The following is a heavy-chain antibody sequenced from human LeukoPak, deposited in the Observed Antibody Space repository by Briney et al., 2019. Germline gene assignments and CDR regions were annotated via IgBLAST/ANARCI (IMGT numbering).Heavy chain of an antibody. Sequence: SETLSLTCTVSGGSISSYYWSWIRQPPGKGLEWIGYIYYSGSTNYNPSLKSRVTISVDTSKNQFSLKLSSVTAADTAVYYCARHRITFGGVIVWGQGTLVTVSS. CDR3: ARHRITFGGVIV. CDR2: IYYSGST. D-gene: IGHD3-16*02. J-gene: IGHJ4*02. V-gene: IGHV4-59*08. CDR1: GGSISSYY.